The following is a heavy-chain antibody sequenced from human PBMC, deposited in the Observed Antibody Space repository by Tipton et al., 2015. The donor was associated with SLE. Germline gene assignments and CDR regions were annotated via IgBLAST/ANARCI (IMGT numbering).Heavy chain of an antibody. CDR3: ARGGGNPPPDY. CDR2: ISSNGRST. Sequence: GSLRLSCAASGFTFSTYAMHWVRQAPGKGLEYISAISSNGRSTSYADSVKGRFTISRDNPKNTLYLQMGSLKTDDMAVYYCARGGGNPPPDYWGQGTLVIVSS. V-gene: IGHV3-64*02. CDR1: GFTFSTYA. J-gene: IGHJ4*02. D-gene: IGHD4-23*01.